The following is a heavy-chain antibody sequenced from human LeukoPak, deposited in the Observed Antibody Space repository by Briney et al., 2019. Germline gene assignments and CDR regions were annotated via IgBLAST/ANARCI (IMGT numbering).Heavy chain of an antibody. CDR1: GYTFTSYY. CDR2: INPSGGST. D-gene: IGHD3-10*01. CDR3: ARRGLMVRGVISLDAFDI. Sequence: ASVTVSCKASGYTFTSYYMHWVRQAPGQGLEWMGIINPSGGSTSYAQKFQGRVTMTRDTSTSTVYMELSSLRSEDPALYYCARRGLMVRGVISLDAFDIWGQGTMVTVSS. V-gene: IGHV1-46*01. J-gene: IGHJ3*02.